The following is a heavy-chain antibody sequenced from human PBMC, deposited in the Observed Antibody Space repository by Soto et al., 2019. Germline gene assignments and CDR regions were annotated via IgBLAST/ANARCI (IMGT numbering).Heavy chain of an antibody. V-gene: IGHV4-39*07. CDR2: IYYSGST. CDR1: GGSISSSSYY. J-gene: IGHJ6*02. Sequence: PSETLSLTCTVSGGSISSSSYYWGWIRQPPGKGLAWIGSIYYSGSTYYSPSFQGHVTISADKSISTAYLQWSSLKASDTAMYYCARRHFRVRENLDGMDVWGQGTTVTVSS. CDR3: ARRHFRVRENLDGMDV. D-gene: IGHD3-10*01.